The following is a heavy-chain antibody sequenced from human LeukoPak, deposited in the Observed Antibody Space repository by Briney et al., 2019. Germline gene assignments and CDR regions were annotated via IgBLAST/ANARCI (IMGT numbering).Heavy chain of an antibody. CDR1: GFTFGDHA. V-gene: IGHV3-49*04. CDR2: IRSKAYGGTT. Sequence: PGGSLRLSCTASGFTFGDHAMSWVRQAPGKGLEWVGFIRSKAYGGTTEYAASVKGRFTISRDDSKSIAYLQMNSLKTEDTAVYYCTRMGGGSSWFLDYWGQGTLVTVSS. CDR3: TRMGGGSSWFLDY. J-gene: IGHJ4*02. D-gene: IGHD6-13*01.